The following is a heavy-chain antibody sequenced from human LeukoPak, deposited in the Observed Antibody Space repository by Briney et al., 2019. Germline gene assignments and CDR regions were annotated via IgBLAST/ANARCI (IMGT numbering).Heavy chain of an antibody. CDR2: IDPSDSYN. CDR3: ARAYSRSRFDY. Sequence: GESLKISCKGSGYNFTNYWISWVRQIPGKGLEWMGTIDPSDSYNNYSPSFQGHVTISADKSISTAYLQWSSLKASDTAMYYRARAYSRSRFDYWGQGTLVTVSS. V-gene: IGHV5-10-1*01. D-gene: IGHD6-6*01. J-gene: IGHJ4*02. CDR1: GYNFTNYW.